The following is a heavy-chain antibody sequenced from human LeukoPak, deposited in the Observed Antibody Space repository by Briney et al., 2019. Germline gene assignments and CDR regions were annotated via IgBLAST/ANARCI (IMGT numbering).Heavy chain of an antibody. CDR3: GGLAWGTRPPDYFQH. CDR1: GDSISSSYYY. Sequence: SQTLSPTCTVSGDSISSSYYYWGWIRQPPGKGLEWIGSIYYSGSTNYNPSLKSRVTISVDTSKNQFSLKLTSVTAADTAVYFCGGLAWGTRPPDYFQHWGQGTLVTVSS. V-gene: IGHV4-39*07. J-gene: IGHJ1*01. CDR2: IYYSGST. D-gene: IGHD7-27*01.